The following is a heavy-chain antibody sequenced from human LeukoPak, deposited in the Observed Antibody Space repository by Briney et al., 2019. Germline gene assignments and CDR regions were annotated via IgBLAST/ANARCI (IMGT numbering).Heavy chain of an antibody. CDR2: INRDGSII. J-gene: IGHJ3*02. CDR3: VKDRLLPHSPGDAFDI. V-gene: IGHV3-74*03. Sequence: GGSLRLSCAASEFTFSDSWMHWVRQAPGKGLVWVSRINRDGSIITYADSVKGRFTISRDNAKNTLYLQMNSLRAEDTAVYHCVKDRLLPHSPGDAFDIWGQGAMVTVSS. D-gene: IGHD3-10*01. CDR1: EFTFSDSW.